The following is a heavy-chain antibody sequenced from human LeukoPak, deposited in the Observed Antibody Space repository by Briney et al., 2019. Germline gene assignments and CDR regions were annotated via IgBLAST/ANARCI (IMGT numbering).Heavy chain of an antibody. CDR3: AKDAERGFDYSNSLEK. D-gene: IGHD4-11*01. J-gene: IGHJ4*02. CDR1: KFTFSHYG. CDR2: IWNDGSSQ. V-gene: IGHV3-33*06. Sequence: GGSLRLSCAASKFTFSHYGMHWVRQAPGKGLEWVAVIWNDGSSQYYADSVKGRFTVSRDNSQKTLYLQMNSLRPEDTAVYHCAKDAERGFDYSNSLEKWGQGTLVTVSS.